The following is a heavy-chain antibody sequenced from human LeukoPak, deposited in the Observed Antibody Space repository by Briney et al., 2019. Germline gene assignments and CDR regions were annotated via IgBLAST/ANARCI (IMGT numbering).Heavy chain of an antibody. V-gene: IGHV3-48*03. CDR1: GFTFSSYE. CDR2: ISSSGSTI. CDR3: ARGGYCSSTSCYAEMLDY. Sequence: QPGGSLRLSCAASGFTFSSYEMNWARQAPGKGLEWVSYISSSGSTIYYADSVKGRFTISRDNAKNSLYLQMNSLRAEDTAVYYCARGGYCSSTSCYAEMLDYWGQGTLVTVSS. J-gene: IGHJ4*02. D-gene: IGHD2-2*01.